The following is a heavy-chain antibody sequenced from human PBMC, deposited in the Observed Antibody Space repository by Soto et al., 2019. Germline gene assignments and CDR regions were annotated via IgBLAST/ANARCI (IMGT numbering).Heavy chain of an antibody. V-gene: IGHV2-5*02. CDR3: ARRRGGTYSPFAL. J-gene: IGHJ1*01. D-gene: IGHD1-26*01. CDR2: VFWDDDK. Sequence: QITLKESGPTLVQPTETLTLTCSFSGFSLSVDGTSVAWIRQPPGKALEWLGVVFWDDDKRYSPSLRSRVTITKDTSKNQVVLTMTDMDPMDTATYYCARRRGGTYSPFALWGQGALVTVSS. CDR1: GFSLSVDGTS.